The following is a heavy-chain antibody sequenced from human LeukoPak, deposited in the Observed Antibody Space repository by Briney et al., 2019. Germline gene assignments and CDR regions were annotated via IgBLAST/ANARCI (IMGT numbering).Heavy chain of an antibody. CDR2: INHSGST. D-gene: IGHD3-22*01. CDR3: ASSFGTDSSGYYYEFDY. Sequence: SETLSLTCAVYGGSFSGYYWSWIRQPPGKGLEWIGEINHSGSTNYNRSLKSRVTISVDTSKNQFSLKLSSLPAADTAVYYCASSFGTDSSGYYYEFDYWGQGTLVTVSS. CDR1: GGSFSGYY. V-gene: IGHV4-34*01. J-gene: IGHJ4*02.